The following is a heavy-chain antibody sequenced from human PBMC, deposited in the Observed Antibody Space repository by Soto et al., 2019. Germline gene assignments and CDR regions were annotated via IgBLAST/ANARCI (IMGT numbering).Heavy chain of an antibody. CDR1: GFAFSSYG. Sequence: GGSLRLSCAASGFAFSSYGMHWVRQAPGKGLEWVAVISYDGSNKYYADSVKGRFTISRDNSKNTLYLQMNSLRAEDTAVYYCAKDQVTIFGVVIGPFDYWGQGTLVTVSS. CDR2: ISYDGSNK. D-gene: IGHD3-3*01. CDR3: AKDQVTIFGVVIGPFDY. J-gene: IGHJ4*02. V-gene: IGHV3-30*18.